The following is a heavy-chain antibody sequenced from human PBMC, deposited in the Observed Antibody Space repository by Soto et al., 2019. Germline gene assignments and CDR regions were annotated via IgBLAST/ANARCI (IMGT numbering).Heavy chain of an antibody. D-gene: IGHD2-2*01. J-gene: IGHJ6*02. CDR1: GGSISSYY. Sequence: SETLSLTCTVSGGSISSYYWSWIRQPPGKGLEWIGYIYYSGSTNYNPSLKSRVTISVDTSKNQFSLKLSSVTAADTAVYYCARAWAGVCSSTSCYRYYYYYGMDVWGQGTTVTVSS. CDR3: ARAWAGVCSSTSCYRYYYYYGMDV. V-gene: IGHV4-59*01. CDR2: IYYSGST.